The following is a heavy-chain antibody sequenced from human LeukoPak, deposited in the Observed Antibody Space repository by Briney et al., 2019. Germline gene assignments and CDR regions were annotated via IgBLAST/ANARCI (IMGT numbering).Heavy chain of an antibody. CDR1: GGTFSSYA. CDR3: ARAGSGYSYGYFDY. Sequence: ASVKVSCKASGGTFSSYAISWVRQAPGQGLEWMGWINPNSGGTNYAQKFQGRVTMTRDTSISTAYMELSRLRSDDTAVYYCARAGSGYSYGYFDYWGQGTLVTVSS. CDR2: INPNSGGT. V-gene: IGHV1-2*02. J-gene: IGHJ4*02. D-gene: IGHD5-18*01.